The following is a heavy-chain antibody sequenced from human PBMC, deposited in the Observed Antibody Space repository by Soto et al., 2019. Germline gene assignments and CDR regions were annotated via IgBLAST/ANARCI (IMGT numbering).Heavy chain of an antibody. J-gene: IGHJ4*02. CDR3: ARDRGRYVGFLEWLFDY. CDR2: INSDGSST. V-gene: IGHV3-74*01. D-gene: IGHD3-3*01. Sequence: GGSLRLSCAASGFTFSSYWMHWVRQAPGKGLVWVSRINSDGSSTSYADSVKGRFTISRDNAKNTLYLQMNSLRAEDTAVYYCARDRGRYVGFLEWLFDYWGQGTLVTVSS. CDR1: GFTFSSYW.